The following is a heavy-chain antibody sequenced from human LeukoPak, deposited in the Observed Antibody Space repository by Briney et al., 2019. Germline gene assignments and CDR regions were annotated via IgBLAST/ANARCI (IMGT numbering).Heavy chain of an antibody. CDR2: INSDGSST. CDR3: ARDSPRGYCSGGSCYAWFDP. J-gene: IGHJ5*02. Sequence: GGSLRLSCAASGFTFSTYWMHWVRQAPGKGLVWVSRINSDGSSTSYADSVKGRFTISRDNAKNSLYLQMNSLRAEDTAVYYCARDSPRGYCSGGSCYAWFDPWGQGTLVTVSS. V-gene: IGHV3-74*01. D-gene: IGHD2-15*01. CDR1: GFTFSTYW.